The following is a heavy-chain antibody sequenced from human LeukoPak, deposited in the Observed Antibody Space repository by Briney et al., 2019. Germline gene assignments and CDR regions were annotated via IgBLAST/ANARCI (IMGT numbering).Heavy chain of an antibody. CDR1: GFSLSTRGMC. V-gene: IGHV2-70*11. J-gene: IGHJ4*02. Sequence: SGPTLVNPTQTLTLTCTFSGFSLSTRGMCVSWIRQPPGKALEWLARIDWDDDKYYSTSLKTRLTISKDTSKNQVVLTMTNMDPVDTATYYCARIRVPNSGWLVDYWGQGTLVTVSS. D-gene: IGHD6-19*01. CDR2: IDWDDDK. CDR3: ARIRVPNSGWLVDY.